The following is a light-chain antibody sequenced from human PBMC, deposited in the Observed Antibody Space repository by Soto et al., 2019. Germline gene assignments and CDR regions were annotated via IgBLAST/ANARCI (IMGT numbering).Light chain of an antibody. CDR3: QQYGSSRWT. Sequence: PGERATLSCRASQSVSNTYLAWYQQKPGQAPRPLISAASTRATGTPDRFSGSGSGTDFTLTISRLGPEDFAIYYCQQYGSSRWTFGQGTKWIS. CDR1: QSVSNTY. V-gene: IGKV3-20*01. J-gene: IGKJ1*01. CDR2: AAS.